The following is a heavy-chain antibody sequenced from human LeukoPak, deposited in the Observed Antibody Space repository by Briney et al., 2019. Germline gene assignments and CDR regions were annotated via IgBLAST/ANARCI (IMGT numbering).Heavy chain of an antibody. CDR1: GFTFSSYA. CDR2: ISGSGGST. V-gene: IGHV3-23*01. J-gene: IGHJ3*02. CDR3: AKEWPRGMSIQLWFGDAFDI. D-gene: IGHD5-18*01. Sequence: PAGSLRLSCAASGFTFSSYAMSWVRQAPGKGLEWVSAISGSGGSTYYADSVKGRFTISRDNSKNTLYLQMNRLRAEDTAVYYCAKEWPRGMSIQLWFGDAFDIWGQGTMVTVSS.